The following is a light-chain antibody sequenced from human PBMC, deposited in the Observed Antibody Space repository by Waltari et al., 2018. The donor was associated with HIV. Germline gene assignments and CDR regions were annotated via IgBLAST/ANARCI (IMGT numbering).Light chain of an antibody. J-gene: IGLJ2*01. CDR2: GNS. Sequence: QSVLTQPPSVSGAPGQRVTIPCTGSSPNIGAGYDVHWYQQLPGTAPKLLIYGNSNRPSGVPDRFSGSKSGTSASLAITGLQAEDEADYYCQSYDSSLSAHVVFGGGTKLTVL. CDR3: QSYDSSLSAHVV. V-gene: IGLV1-40*01. CDR1: SPNIGAGYD.